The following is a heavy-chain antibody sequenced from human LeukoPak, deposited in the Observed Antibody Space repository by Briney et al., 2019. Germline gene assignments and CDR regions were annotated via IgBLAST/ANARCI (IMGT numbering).Heavy chain of an antibody. Sequence: SQTLSLTCAVSGGSISSGGYSWSWIRQPPGKGLEWIGYIYHSGSTYYNPSLKSRVTISVDRSKNQFSLKLSSVTAADTAVYYCASGRGTYYYGSGNNWFDPWGQGTLVTVSS. J-gene: IGHJ5*02. D-gene: IGHD3-10*01. CDR3: ASGRGTYYYGSGNNWFDP. V-gene: IGHV4-30-2*01. CDR1: GGSISSGGYS. CDR2: IYHSGST.